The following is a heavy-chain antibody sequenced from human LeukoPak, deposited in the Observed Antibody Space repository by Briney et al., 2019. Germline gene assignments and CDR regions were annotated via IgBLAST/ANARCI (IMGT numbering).Heavy chain of an antibody. D-gene: IGHD3-9*01. CDR2: ISGSGGST. CDR1: GFTFSSYA. Sequence: HPGGSLRLSCAASGFTFSSYAMSWVRQAPGKGLEWVSAISGSGGSTYYADSVKGRFTISRDNSKNTLYLQMNSLRAEDTAVYYCAKDTRDILTGYYNTAFDYWGQGTLVTVSS. V-gene: IGHV3-23*01. J-gene: IGHJ4*02. CDR3: AKDTRDILTGYYNTAFDY.